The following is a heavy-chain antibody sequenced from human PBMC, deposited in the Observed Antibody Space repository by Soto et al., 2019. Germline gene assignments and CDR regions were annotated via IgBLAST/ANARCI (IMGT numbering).Heavy chain of an antibody. CDR2: IYHGGTT. V-gene: IGHV4-30-4*01. J-gene: IGHJ4*02. Sequence: QVQLQESGPGLVKPSQTRSLTCTVSGGSISTNDYNWSWIRQSPDRGLEWIGHIYHGGTTYNNPSLKSRITISVDTSKNQFSLKLNSVSAADTAVYYCARGPSGDKVDYWGQGILVTVSS. CDR1: GGSISTNDYN. CDR3: ARGPSGDKVDY. D-gene: IGHD7-27*01.